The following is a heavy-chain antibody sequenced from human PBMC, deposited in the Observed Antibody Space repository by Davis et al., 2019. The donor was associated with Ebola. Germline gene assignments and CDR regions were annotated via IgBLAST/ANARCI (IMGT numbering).Heavy chain of an antibody. V-gene: IGHV3-53*01. CDR1: GFSVANNY. Sequence: PGGSLRLSCAASGFSVANNYMSWVRQAPGKGLEWVSIIYKSGDTYYADSVKGRFTISRDNSKNTLYLQMNSLRAEDTAVYYCTRSRYYMDVWGKGTMVTVSS. CDR3: TRSRYYMDV. J-gene: IGHJ6*03. CDR2: IYKSGDT.